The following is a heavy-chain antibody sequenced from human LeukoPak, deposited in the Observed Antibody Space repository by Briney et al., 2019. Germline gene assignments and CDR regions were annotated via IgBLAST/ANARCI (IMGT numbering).Heavy chain of an antibody. V-gene: IGHV3-21*01. J-gene: IGHJ4*02. CDR3: ARETPHSRDFDY. D-gene: IGHD6-25*01. CDR2: ISSSSSYI. Sequence: GGSLRLSCAASGFTFSSYSMNWVRQAPGKGLEWVSSISSSSSYIYYADSVKGRFTISRDNAKNSLYLQMNSLRAEDTAVYYCARETPHSRDFDYWGQGTLVTVSS. CDR1: GFTFSSYS.